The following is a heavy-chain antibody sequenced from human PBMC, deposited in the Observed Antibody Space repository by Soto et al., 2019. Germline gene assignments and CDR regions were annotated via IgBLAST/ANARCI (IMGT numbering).Heavy chain of an antibody. CDR1: GGTFSSYT. D-gene: IGHD3-9*01. V-gene: IGHV1-69*02. CDR2: IIPILGIA. CDR3: ALHDAYYDILTGTKTLDY. Sequence: GASVKVSCKASGGTFSSYTISWVRQAPGQGLEWMGRIIPILGIANYAQKFQGRVTITADKSTSTAYMELSSLRSEDTAVYYCALHDAYYDILTGTKTLDYWGQGTLVTVSS. J-gene: IGHJ4*02.